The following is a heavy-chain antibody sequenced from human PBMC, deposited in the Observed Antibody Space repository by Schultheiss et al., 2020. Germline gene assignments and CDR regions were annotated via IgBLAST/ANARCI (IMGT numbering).Heavy chain of an antibody. J-gene: IGHJ4*02. CDR1: GYTFTDYY. CDR2: LNPSGGST. V-gene: IGHV1-46*01. CDR3: ARDWGGWGYFDY. Sequence: ASVKVSCKASGYTFTDYYMHWVRQAPGEGLEWMGILNPSGGSTTYAQKFQGRVTITRDTSASTTYMELNSLRSEDTAVYYCARDWGGWGYFDYWGQGTPVTVSS. D-gene: IGHD3-16*01.